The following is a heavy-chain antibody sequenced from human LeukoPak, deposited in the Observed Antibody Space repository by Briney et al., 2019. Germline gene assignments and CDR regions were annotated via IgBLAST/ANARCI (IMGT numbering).Heavy chain of an antibody. V-gene: IGHV4-31*03. CDR1: GGSIDNGGYY. CDR2: IYYSGNT. CDR3: ARWTAVGGNYFGRFDY. D-gene: IGHD1-7*01. J-gene: IGHJ4*02. Sequence: SQTLSLTCTVSGGSIDNGGYYWSWIRQHPGRGLEWIGYIYYSGNTYYSPSLKSRVTISVDTSKNQFSLQLSSVTAADTAVYYCARWTAVGGNYFGRFDYWGQGTLVTVSS.